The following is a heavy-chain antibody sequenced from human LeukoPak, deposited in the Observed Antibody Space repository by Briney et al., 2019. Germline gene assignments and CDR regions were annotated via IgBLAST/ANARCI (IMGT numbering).Heavy chain of an antibody. CDR3: ASLPAIGYCSGGSCFLVDS. Sequence: SVKVSCKASGGTFSSFTISWVRQAPGQGLEWMGSIVPQFGTPNYAQKLQGRLTISTDESTNTVYMELGSLRSEDTAVYYCASLPAIGYCSGGSCFLVDSWGQGSLVTVSS. V-gene: IGHV1-69*05. D-gene: IGHD2-15*01. J-gene: IGHJ4*02. CDR2: IVPQFGTP. CDR1: GGTFSSFT.